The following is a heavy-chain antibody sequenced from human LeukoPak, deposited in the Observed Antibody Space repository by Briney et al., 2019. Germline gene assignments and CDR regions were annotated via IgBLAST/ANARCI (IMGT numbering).Heavy chain of an antibody. V-gene: IGHV3-21*01. CDR3: VRAMDV. Sequence: GGSLRLSCAASGFTFSVYSMNWVRQSPGQGLEWVSSISSSSNFTFYADSVKGRFSISRDNAKDSLYLQINSLRAEDTAVYYCVRAMDVWGQGTTVTVSS. CDR2: ISSSSNFT. J-gene: IGHJ6*02. CDR1: GFTFSVYS.